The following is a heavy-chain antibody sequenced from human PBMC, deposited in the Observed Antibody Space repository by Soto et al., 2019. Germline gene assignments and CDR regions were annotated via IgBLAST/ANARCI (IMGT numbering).Heavy chain of an antibody. CDR2: IHSTRGS. D-gene: IGHD2-2*02. CDR1: GDSLDTSY. CDR3: ARVRVDVLPGASRFLYIMDV. V-gene: IGHV4-4*07. Sequence: PSETLSLTCTVSGDSLDTSYWNWIRQPAGERLEWIGRIHSTRGSHYNPSLRSRVSMSIDTSKKQISLDSVTAADTAVYSCARVRVDVLPGASRFLYIMDVWGQGTTVTVSS. J-gene: IGHJ6*02.